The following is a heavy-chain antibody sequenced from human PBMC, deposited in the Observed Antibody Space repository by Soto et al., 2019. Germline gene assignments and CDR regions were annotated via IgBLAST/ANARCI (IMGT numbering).Heavy chain of an antibody. Sequence: QIQLVQAGAEVKKPGASVKLSCRASGYTFTNSGISWVRQAPGQGLEWMGWINTYNGNTHYAQKLQGRVTMTTDTSTNTAYMELRSLRSDVTAMYFCARDPMTGYLQFDYWGQGTLVTVSS. CDR3: ARDPMTGYLQFDY. V-gene: IGHV1-18*01. CDR1: GYTFTNSG. D-gene: IGHD3-9*01. J-gene: IGHJ4*02. CDR2: INTYNGNT.